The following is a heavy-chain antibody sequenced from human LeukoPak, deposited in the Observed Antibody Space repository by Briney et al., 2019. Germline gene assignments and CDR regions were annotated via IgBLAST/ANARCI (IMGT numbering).Heavy chain of an antibody. D-gene: IGHD6-13*01. V-gene: IGHV3-23*01. CDR2: ISGSGGST. CDR3: AREGLAAAGGYFDY. Sequence: GGSLRLSCAASGFTFSSYAMSWVRQAPGKGLEWVSAISGSGGSTNYADSVKGRFTISRDNSKNTLYMQMNSLRAEDTAVYYCAREGLAAAGGYFDYWGQGTLVTVSS. CDR1: GFTFSSYA. J-gene: IGHJ4*02.